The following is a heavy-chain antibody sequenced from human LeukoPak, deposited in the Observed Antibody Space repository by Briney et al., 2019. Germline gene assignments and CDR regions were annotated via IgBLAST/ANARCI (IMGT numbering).Heavy chain of an antibody. CDR1: GGSIRGYY. V-gene: IGHV4-59*01. Sequence: SETLSLTCTVSGGSIRGYYWSWIRQPPGKGLEWVGYISYSGSTNYKPSLKSRVTISVDTSKNQFSLKLSSVTAADTAIYYCARDGRAGSLFAYWGQGTLVTVSS. D-gene: IGHD6-19*01. CDR3: ARDGRAGSLFAY. J-gene: IGHJ4*02. CDR2: ISYSGST.